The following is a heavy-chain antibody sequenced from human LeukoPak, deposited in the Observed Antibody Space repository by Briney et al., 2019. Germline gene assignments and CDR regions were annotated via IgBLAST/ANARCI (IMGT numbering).Heavy chain of an antibody. CDR3: AYGGGAFDIWGQGTSAFDI. V-gene: IGHV4-39*07. Sequence: PSETLSLTCTVSGGSISSSSYYWGWIRQPPGKGLEWIGSIYYSGSTYYNPSLKSRVTISVDTSKNQFSLKLSSVTAADTAVYYCAYGGGAFDIWGQGTSAFDIWGQGTMVTVSS. J-gene: IGHJ3*02. CDR1: GGSISSSSYY. CDR2: IYYSGST. D-gene: IGHD3-9*01.